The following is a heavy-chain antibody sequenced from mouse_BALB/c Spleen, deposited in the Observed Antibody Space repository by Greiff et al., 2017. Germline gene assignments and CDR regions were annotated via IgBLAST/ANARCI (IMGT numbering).Heavy chain of an antibody. J-gene: IGHJ3*02. D-gene: IGHD2-4*01. CDR1: GFTFSSYA. V-gene: IGHV5-9-3*01. CDR3: ARQEGDYDDW. CDR2: ISSGGSYT. Sequence: EVHLVESGGGLVKPGGSLKLSCAASGFTFSSYAMSWVRQTPEKRLEWVATISSGGSYTYYPDSVKGRFTISRDNAKNTLYLQMSSLRSEDTAMYYCARQEGDYDDWWGQGTLVTVSA.